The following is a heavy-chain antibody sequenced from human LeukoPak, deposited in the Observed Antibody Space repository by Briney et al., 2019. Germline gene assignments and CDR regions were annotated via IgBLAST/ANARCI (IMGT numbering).Heavy chain of an antibody. J-gene: IGHJ6*03. V-gene: IGHV4-4*07. D-gene: IGHD3-9*01. CDR2: VYTSGIT. CDR1: GGFINSYY. CDR3: ARHNGFDRGYYYMDV. Sequence: TSETLSLTCTVSGGFINSYYWSWIRQPAGKGLEWIGRVYTSGITNYNPSLKSRITMSVDTSKNQFSLKLTSVTAADTAVYYCARHNGFDRGYYYMDVRGKGTTVTVSS.